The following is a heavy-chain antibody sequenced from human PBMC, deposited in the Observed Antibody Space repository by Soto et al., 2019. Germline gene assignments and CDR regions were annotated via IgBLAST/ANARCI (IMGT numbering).Heavy chain of an antibody. D-gene: IGHD2-2*01. CDR3: SIGSWSAETFDV. Sequence: QVHLTQSGAEVKKPGSSVKVSCKPAGGTFNTYTLFWVRQAPGHGLEWMGRIIPMLTVTNSAQKFQDRLTLTADKSTGTAFMELTSLRSDDTAVYYCSIGSWSAETFDVWGQGTMVTVSS. V-gene: IGHV1-69*02. CDR1: GGTFNTYT. CDR2: IIPMLTVT. J-gene: IGHJ3*01.